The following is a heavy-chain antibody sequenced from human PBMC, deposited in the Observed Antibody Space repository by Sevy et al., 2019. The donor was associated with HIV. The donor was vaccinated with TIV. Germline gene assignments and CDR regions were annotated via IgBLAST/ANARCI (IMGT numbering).Heavy chain of an antibody. Sequence: SETLSLICTVSGGSVNNYYWTWIRQSPGKGLEWIAYIHDNGRTKYNPSLKSRVSISVDMSTNQFSLKLTSVTAADTAVYYCARIPDISGWPFDIWGQGALVTVSS. V-gene: IGHV4-59*02. CDR2: IHDNGRT. CDR3: ARIPDISGWPFDI. D-gene: IGHD6-19*01. J-gene: IGHJ4*02. CDR1: GGSVNNYY.